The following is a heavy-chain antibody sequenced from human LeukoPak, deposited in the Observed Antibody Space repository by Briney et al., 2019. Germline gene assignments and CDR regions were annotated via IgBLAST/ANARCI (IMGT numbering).Heavy chain of an antibody. CDR3: ARSDLYSGSYYGVWYFNY. CDR1: GASTSSYY. Sequence: SETLSLTCIVSGASTSSYYWSWIRQPPGGGLEWIAYISYSGSTDYNPSLKSRVTISIDTSNNRFSLRLSSVTAADTAVYYCARSDLYSGSYYGVWYFNYWGQGTPVTVSS. V-gene: IGHV4-59*01. CDR2: ISYSGST. J-gene: IGHJ4*02. D-gene: IGHD3-22*01.